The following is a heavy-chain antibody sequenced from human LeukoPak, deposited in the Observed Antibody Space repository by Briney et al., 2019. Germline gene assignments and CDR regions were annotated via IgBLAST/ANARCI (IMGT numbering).Heavy chain of an antibody. J-gene: IGHJ4*02. V-gene: IGHV3-23*01. CDR3: VEGGAARFDY. D-gene: IGHD5-18*01. CDR1: GGSISSSN. Sequence: PSGTLSLTCAVSGGSISSSNWWSWVRQAPGKGLEWVSAISGSGGSTYYADSVKGRVTISRDNSKNTLYLQVNSLRDEDTAVYYCVEGGAARFDYWGQGTLVTVSS. CDR2: ISGSGGST.